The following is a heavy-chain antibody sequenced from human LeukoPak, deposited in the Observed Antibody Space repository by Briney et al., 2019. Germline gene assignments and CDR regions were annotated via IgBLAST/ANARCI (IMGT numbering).Heavy chain of an antibody. J-gene: IGHJ4*02. V-gene: IGHV3-30*03. CDR1: GFTFSNYA. Sequence: GGSLRLSCAASGFTFSNYAMHWVRQDSGRGLDWVAVISHDGINTYYADSVKGRFTISRDNAKNTLYLQMNSLRAEDTAVYYCARDRLEYSGNFDYWGQGTLVTVSS. CDR3: ARDRLEYSGNFDY. D-gene: IGHD6-6*01. CDR2: ISHDGINT.